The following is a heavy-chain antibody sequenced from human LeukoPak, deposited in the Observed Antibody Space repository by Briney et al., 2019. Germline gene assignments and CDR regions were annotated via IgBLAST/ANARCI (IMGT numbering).Heavy chain of an antibody. J-gene: IGHJ3*02. CDR2: MNPNSGNT. Sequence: ASVKVSCKASGYTFTSYDINWMRQATGQGLEWMGWMNPNSGNTGYAQKFQGRVTITRNTSISTAYMELSSLRSEDTAVYYCARGFYGSGTENGYAFDIWGQGTMVTVSS. CDR3: ARGFYGSGTENGYAFDI. CDR1: GYTFTSYD. V-gene: IGHV1-8*03. D-gene: IGHD3-10*01.